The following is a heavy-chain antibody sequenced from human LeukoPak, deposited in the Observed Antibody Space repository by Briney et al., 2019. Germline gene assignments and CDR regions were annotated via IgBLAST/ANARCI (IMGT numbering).Heavy chain of an antibody. CDR2: ISTSGST. D-gene: IGHD2/OR15-2a*01. CDR3: ATEGNIIFDY. Sequence: SETLSLTCTVSGGSIRSSAYYCNWIRQPAGKGLEWIGRISTSGSTNYNPSLKSRVTMSVDTSKNQVSLKLSSVTAADTAVYYCATEGNIIFDYWGQGTLVTVSS. J-gene: IGHJ4*02. CDR1: GGSIRSSAYY. V-gene: IGHV4-61*02.